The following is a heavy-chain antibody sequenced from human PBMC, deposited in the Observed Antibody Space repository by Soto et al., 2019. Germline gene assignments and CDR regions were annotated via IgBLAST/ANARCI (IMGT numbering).Heavy chain of an antibody. D-gene: IGHD6-6*01. CDR1: GFTFISYG. Sequence: GGSLRLSCAASGFTFISYGMHWVRQALGKGLEWVAVISYDGSNKYFADSVKGRFTISRDNSKNTLYLQMNSLRAEDTAVYYCAKDRGQLGPIDYWGQGT. CDR3: AKDRGQLGPIDY. J-gene: IGHJ4*02. V-gene: IGHV3-30*18. CDR2: ISYDGSNK.